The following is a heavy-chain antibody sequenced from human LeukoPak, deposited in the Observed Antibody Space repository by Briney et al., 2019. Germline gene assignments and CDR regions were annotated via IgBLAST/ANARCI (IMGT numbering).Heavy chain of an antibody. CDR1: GFPFNNYW. Sequence: PGGSLRLSCAAPGFPFNNYWMTWVRQAPGKGLEWVANIQQSGRQKSYVDSVRGRFTISRDNDKNSLYLQMNSLRAEDTAVYYCARDASDKYDSASRIHLDSWGQGTLVTVSS. V-gene: IGHV3-7*01. D-gene: IGHD2-15*01. CDR3: ARDASDKYDSASRIHLDS. CDR2: IQQSGRQK. J-gene: IGHJ4*02.